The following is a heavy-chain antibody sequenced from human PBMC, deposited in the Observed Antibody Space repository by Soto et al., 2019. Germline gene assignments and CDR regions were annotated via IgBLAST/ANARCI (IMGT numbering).Heavy chain of an antibody. CDR1: GYTFTSYA. CDR3: ARDRGGVSSSWYGSNWFDP. D-gene: IGHD6-13*01. CDR2: INAGNGNT. V-gene: IGHV1-3*01. J-gene: IGHJ5*02. Sequence: ASVKVSCKASGYTFTSYAMHWVRQAPGQRLEWMGWINAGNGNTKYSQKFQGRVTITRDTSASTAYMELSSLRSEDTAVYYCARDRGGVSSSWYGSNWFDPWGQGTLVTVSS.